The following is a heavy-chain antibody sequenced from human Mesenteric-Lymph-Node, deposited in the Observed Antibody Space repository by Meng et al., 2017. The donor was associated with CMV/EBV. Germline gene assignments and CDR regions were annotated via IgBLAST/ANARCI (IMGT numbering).Heavy chain of an antibody. CDR1: GGTFSSYA. D-gene: IGHD6-6*01. V-gene: IGHV1-69*05. CDR2: IIPIFGTA. CDR3: AKSPSPANHYYYYGMDV. Sequence: SVKVSCKASGGTFSSYAIGWVRQAPGQGLEWMGGIIPIFGTANYAQKFQGRVTITTDESTSTAYMELSSLRSEDTAMYYCAKSPSPANHYYYYGMDVWGQGTTVTVSS. J-gene: IGHJ6*02.